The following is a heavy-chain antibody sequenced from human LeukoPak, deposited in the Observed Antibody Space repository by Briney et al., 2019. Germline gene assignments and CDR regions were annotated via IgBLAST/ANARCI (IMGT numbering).Heavy chain of an antibody. Sequence: LPGGSLRLSCAASGFTFSSYSMNWVRQAPGKGLEWVSYISSSGSTIYYADSVKGRFTISRDNAKNSLYLQMNSLRAEDTAVYYCATVTTWGSDYWGQGTLVTVSS. V-gene: IGHV3-48*04. CDR2: ISSSGSTI. CDR1: GFTFSSYS. CDR3: ATVTTWGSDY. D-gene: IGHD4-17*01. J-gene: IGHJ4*02.